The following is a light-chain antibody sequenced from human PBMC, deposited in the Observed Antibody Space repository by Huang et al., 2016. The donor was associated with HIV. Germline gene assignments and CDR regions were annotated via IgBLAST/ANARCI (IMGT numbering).Light chain of an antibody. CDR3: QQRSAWPPP. CDR2: DTA. CDR1: QTVGTY. J-gene: IGKJ4*01. Sequence: DIVLTQSPATLSMSPGARATLSGRASQTVGTYLTWYQQRTGTPPRLLIFDTANRAAGSPARFSGSGSGTDFTLSISNLQPEDFVTYDCQQRSAWPPPFGGGTKVEV. V-gene: IGKV3-11*01.